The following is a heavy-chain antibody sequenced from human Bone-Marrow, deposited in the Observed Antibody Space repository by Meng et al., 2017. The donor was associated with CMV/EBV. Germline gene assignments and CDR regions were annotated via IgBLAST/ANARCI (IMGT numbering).Heavy chain of an antibody. J-gene: IGHJ5*02. Sequence: GGSLRLSCAASGFTFDDYTMHWVRQAPGKGLEWVSLISWDGGSTYYADSVKGRFTISRDNSKNSLYLQMNSLRTEDTALYYCARSYDSSGWGWFDPWGQGTRVTVSS. CDR2: ISWDGGST. CDR3: ARSYDSSGWGWFDP. V-gene: IGHV3-43*01. CDR1: GFTFDDYT. D-gene: IGHD3-22*01.